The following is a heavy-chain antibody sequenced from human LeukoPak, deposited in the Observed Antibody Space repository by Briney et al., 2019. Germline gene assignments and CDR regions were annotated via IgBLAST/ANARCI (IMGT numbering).Heavy chain of an antibody. Sequence: ASVKVSCKASGYTFTGYYMHWVRQAPGQGLEWMGRINPNSGGTNYAQKLQGRVTMTTDTSTSTAYMELRSLRSDDTAVYYCARDDSGSYYYYYYYGMDVWGQGTTVTVSS. D-gene: IGHD1-26*01. CDR1: GYTFTGYY. CDR3: ARDDSGSYYYYYYYGMDV. V-gene: IGHV1-2*06. J-gene: IGHJ6*02. CDR2: INPNSGGT.